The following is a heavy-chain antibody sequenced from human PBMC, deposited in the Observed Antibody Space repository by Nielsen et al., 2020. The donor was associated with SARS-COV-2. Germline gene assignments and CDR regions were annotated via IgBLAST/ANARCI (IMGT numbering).Heavy chain of an antibody. V-gene: IGHV3-64D*09. CDR3: VKALSSYFDY. Sequence: GVLKISCSASGFTFSSYAMHWVRQTPGKGLEYVSAISSNGGSTYYADSVKGRFTISRDNSKNTLYLQMSSLRAEDTAVYYCVKALSSYFDYWGQGTLVTVSS. CDR1: GFTFSSYA. J-gene: IGHJ4*02. D-gene: IGHD6-6*01. CDR2: ISSNGGST.